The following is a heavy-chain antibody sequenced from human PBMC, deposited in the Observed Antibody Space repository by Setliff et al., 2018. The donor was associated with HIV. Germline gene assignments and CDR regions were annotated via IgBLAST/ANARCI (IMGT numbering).Heavy chain of an antibody. CDR3: ARGGGPDTNFDS. CDR2: IYYSGST. J-gene: IGHJ4*02. CDR1: GETIRNGFYY. V-gene: IGHV4-39*07. Sequence: PSETLSLTCTVSGETIRNGFYYWHWMRQPPGKGLEWIGSIYYSGSTHYKSSLKSRVTISVDTSKNQFSLRLSSVTAADTAVYYCARGGGPDTNFDSWGRGTLVNVSS.